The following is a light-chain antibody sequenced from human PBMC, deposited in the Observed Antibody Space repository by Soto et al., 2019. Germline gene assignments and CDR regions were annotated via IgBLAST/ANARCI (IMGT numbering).Light chain of an antibody. J-gene: IGKJ1*01. CDR1: QSISNW. V-gene: IGKV1-5*01. CDR3: QHYGYSLWT. CDR2: HAS. Sequence: DIQMTQSPCTLPASVGDRVTITCRASQSISNWLAWYQQKPGTAPKLLIYHASTLESGVPSRFSGSGSGTDFTLTITRLEPEDFAVYYCQHYGYSLWTFGQGTKVDI.